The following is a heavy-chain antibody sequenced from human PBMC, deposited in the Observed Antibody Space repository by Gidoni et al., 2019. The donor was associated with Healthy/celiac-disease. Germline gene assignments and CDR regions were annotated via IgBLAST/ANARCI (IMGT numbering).Heavy chain of an antibody. D-gene: IGHD1-7*01. V-gene: IGHV3-33*01. Sequence: QVQLVEPGGGVVQPGRSLRLSCAASGFTFSSYGMHWVRQAPGKGLEWVAVIWYDGSNKYYADSVKGRFTISRDNSKNTLYLQMNSLRAEDTAVYYCARDTYNWNYAAGAFDIWGQGTMVTVSS. CDR3: ARDTYNWNYAAGAFDI. J-gene: IGHJ3*02. CDR1: GFTFSSYG. CDR2: IWYDGSNK.